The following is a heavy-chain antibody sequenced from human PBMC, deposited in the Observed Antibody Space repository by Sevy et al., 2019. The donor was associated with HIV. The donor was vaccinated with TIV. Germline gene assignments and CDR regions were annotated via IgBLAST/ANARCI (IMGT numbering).Heavy chain of an antibody. V-gene: IGHV3-13*01. D-gene: IGHD6-19*01. Sequence: GGSLRLSCAASGFTFSSYDMHWVRQATGKGLEWVSAIGTAGDTYYPGSVKGRITISRENAKNSLYLQMNSLRAGDTAVYYCARDLRKAVAGTSEGYYCGMDVWGQGTTVTVSS. CDR1: GFTFSSYD. CDR3: ARDLRKAVAGTSEGYYCGMDV. J-gene: IGHJ6*02. CDR2: IGTAGDT.